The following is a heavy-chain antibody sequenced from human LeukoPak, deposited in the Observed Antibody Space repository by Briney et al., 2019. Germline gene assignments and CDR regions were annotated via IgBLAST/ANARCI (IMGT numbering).Heavy chain of an antibody. CDR1: VYTFTSYG. D-gene: IGHD2-2*01. CDR3: ARGVVVPAAMGYSYYYMDV. CDR2: ISTYNGDT. V-gene: IGHV1-18*01. Sequence: APVKVSCKASVYTFTSYGISWVRQAPGQGLEWMGGISTYNGDTNYAQKLQGRVTMTTDTSTSTANMELRSLRSDDTAVYYCARGVVVPAAMGYSYYYMDVWGKGTTVTISS. J-gene: IGHJ6*03.